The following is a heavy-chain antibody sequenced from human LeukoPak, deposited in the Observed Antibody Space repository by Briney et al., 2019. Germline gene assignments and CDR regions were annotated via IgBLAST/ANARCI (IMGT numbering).Heavy chain of an antibody. D-gene: IGHD5-18*01. CDR1: GGSISSTNYY. Sequence: SETLSLTRTVSGGSISSTNYYWGWIRQPPGKGLEWIGSTSYSGSASYSPSLKSRVTISVDTSKNQFSLKLSSVTAADTAVYYCASHRYSYRPLNAFDIWGQGTMVTVSS. J-gene: IGHJ3*02. CDR3: ASHRYSYRPLNAFDI. V-gene: IGHV4-39*07. CDR2: TSYSGSA.